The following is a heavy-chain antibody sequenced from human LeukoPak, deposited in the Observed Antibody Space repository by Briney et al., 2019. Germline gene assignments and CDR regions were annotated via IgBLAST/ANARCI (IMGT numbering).Heavy chain of an antibody. Sequence: SETLSLTCAVSGGSISSGGYSWCWIRQPPGKGLEWIGYIYHSGSTYYNPSLKSRVTISVDRSKNQFSLKLSSVTAADTAVYYCARGAPSGGLVDYWGQGTLVTVSS. CDR1: GGSISSGGYS. CDR2: IYHSGST. J-gene: IGHJ4*02. V-gene: IGHV4-30-2*01. CDR3: ARGAPSGGLVDY. D-gene: IGHD6-25*01.